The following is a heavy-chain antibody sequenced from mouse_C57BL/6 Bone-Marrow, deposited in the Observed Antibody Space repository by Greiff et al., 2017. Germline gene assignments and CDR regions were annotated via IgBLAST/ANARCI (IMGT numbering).Heavy chain of an antibody. J-gene: IGHJ4*01. D-gene: IGHD4-1*01. CDR2: IHPNSGST. CDR3: ASGPANWDVDYAMDY. CDR1: GYTFTSYW. V-gene: IGHV1-64*01. Sequence: VQLQQPGAELVKPGASVKLSCKASGYTFTSYWMHWVKQRPGQGLEWIGMIHPNSGSTNYNEKFKSKATLTADKSSSTAYMELRSLTSEDSAVYFCASGPANWDVDYAMDYWGKGTSVTVSS.